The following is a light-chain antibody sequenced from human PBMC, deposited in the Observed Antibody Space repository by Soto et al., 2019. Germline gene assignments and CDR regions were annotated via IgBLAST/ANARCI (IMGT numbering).Light chain of an antibody. CDR2: EGS. V-gene: IGLV2-23*01. J-gene: IGLJ2*01. Sequence: QSALTQPASVSGSPGQSITISCTGTSSDVGSYNLVSWYQQHPGKAPKLMIYEGSKRPSGVSNRFSGSKSVNTASLTISGLQAEDEADYYCCSYAGSSTLDVVFGGGTKLTVL. CDR1: SSDVGSYNL. CDR3: CSYAGSSTLDVV.